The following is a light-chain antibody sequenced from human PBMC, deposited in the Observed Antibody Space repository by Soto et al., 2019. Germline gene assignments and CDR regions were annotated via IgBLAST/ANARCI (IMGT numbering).Light chain of an antibody. V-gene: IGKV3-20*01. CDR3: QHYAHNSPIT. CDR1: QSLSSSQ. CDR2: GAS. Sequence: EIVLPQSPGTLSLSPGERATLSCRASQSLSSSQLAWYQQKPGQAPRLLISGASSRATGIPDRFSGSGSGTDFTLTISRLEPEDFALYYCQHYAHNSPITFGQGTRLAIK. J-gene: IGKJ5*01.